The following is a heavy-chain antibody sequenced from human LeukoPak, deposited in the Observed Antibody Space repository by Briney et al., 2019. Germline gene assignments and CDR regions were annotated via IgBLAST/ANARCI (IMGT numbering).Heavy chain of an antibody. CDR1: GFTFSTYA. D-gene: IGHD1-14*01. V-gene: IGHV3-23*01. CDR3: VKISLTTLNFDY. CDR2: ISNSGGSA. J-gene: IGHJ4*02. Sequence: PGGSLRLSCAPSGFTFSTYAMSWVRQAPGKGLEWVAAISNSGGSAVYADSVQGRFFVSRDNFRNTLFLHMNSLRAEDTALYYCVKISLTTLNFDYWGQGTLVTVSS.